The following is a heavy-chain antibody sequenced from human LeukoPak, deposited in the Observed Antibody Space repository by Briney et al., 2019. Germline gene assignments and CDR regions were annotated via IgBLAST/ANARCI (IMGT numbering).Heavy chain of an antibody. CDR3: ARRAGGYSHPYDY. Sequence: GGALRLSCAGSGCTLSGKYMSGVGQAPGRGVEGVSLSYRGGTTYYSECGKGGGTISRDKTKNKEYLLMNSLRAEDTAVYYCARRAGGYSHPYDYWGQGIVVTVSS. V-gene: IGHV3-53*01. CDR2: SYRGGTT. CDR1: GCTLSGKY. D-gene: IGHD4-23*01. J-gene: IGHJ4*02.